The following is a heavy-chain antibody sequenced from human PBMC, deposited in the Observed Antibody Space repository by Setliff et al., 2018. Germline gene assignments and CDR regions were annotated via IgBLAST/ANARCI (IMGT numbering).Heavy chain of an antibody. D-gene: IGHD3-3*01. CDR1: GFTFSSYG. J-gene: IGHJ5*02. Sequence: GSLRLSCAASGFTFSSYGMHWVRQAPGKGLEWVAVIWYDGSNKYYADSVKGRFTISRDNSKNSLYLQMNSLRDEDTAIYYCARIDATIFAATGPLDPWGQGTLVTVSS. CDR2: IWYDGSNK. CDR3: ARIDATIFAATGPLDP. V-gene: IGHV3-33*01.